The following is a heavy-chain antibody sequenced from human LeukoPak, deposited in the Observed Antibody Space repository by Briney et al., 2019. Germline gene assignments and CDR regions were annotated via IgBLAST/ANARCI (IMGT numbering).Heavy chain of an antibody. CDR3: ARVPSPSIAARPLDY. D-gene: IGHD6-6*01. CDR2: IIPIFGTA. V-gene: IGHV1-69*05. CDR1: GGTFSSYA. Sequence: EASVKVSCKASGGTFSSYAISWVRQAPGQGLEWMGGIIPIFGTANYAQKFQGRVTITTDESTSTAYMELSSLRSEDTAVYYCARVPSPSIAARPLDYWGQGTLVTVSS. J-gene: IGHJ4*02.